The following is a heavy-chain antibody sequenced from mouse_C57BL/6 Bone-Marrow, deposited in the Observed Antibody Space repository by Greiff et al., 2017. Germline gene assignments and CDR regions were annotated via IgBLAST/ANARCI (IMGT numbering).Heavy chain of an antibody. J-gene: IGHJ3*01. V-gene: IGHV2-2*01. Sequence: VQLQQSGPGLVQPSQSLSITCTVSGFSLTSYGVHWVRQSPGKGLEWLGVIWSGGSTDYNAAFISRLSISKDNSKSQVFFKMNRLQADDTAIYYCARNGGSGRGFAYWGQGTLGTVSA. CDR1: GFSLTSYG. CDR3: ARNGGSGRGFAY. D-gene: IGHD4-1*01. CDR2: IWSGGST.